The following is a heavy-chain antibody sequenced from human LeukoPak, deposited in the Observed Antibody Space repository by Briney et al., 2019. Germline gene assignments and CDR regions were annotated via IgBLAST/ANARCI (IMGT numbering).Heavy chain of an antibody. Sequence: SETLSLTCTVSGDFITAYYWSWIRQPPGKGLEWIGHVYYTGSTEYNPSLRSRVTISLDLSKHQFSLNLTSVTAADTAVYHCASNTGTVFDYWGQGALVTVSS. CDR2: VYYTGST. CDR1: GDFITAYY. CDR3: ASNTGTVFDY. D-gene: IGHD7-27*01. J-gene: IGHJ4*02. V-gene: IGHV4-59*01.